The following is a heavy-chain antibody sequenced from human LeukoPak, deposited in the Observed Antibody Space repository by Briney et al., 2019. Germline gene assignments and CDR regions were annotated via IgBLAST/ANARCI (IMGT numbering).Heavy chain of an antibody. CDR1: GFIFNDHA. CDR2: ISYDGSNK. CDR3: ARGRLTTLPTFDS. J-gene: IGHJ4*02. D-gene: IGHD4-17*01. V-gene: IGHV3-30*04. Sequence: GRSLRLSCAASGFIFNDHAMHWVRQAPGKGPEWVAVISYDGSNKYYADSVKGRFTFSRDNSKNTLYLQMNSLRAEDTAVYYCARGRLTTLPTFDSWGRGTLVTVSS.